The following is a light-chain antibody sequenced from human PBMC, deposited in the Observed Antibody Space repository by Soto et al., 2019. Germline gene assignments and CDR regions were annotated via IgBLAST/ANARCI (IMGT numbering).Light chain of an antibody. V-gene: IGKV1-33*01. Sequence: DIQMTQSPSSLSSSVGDRVTITFQASQDISNYLNWYHQKPGKAPKLLIYDASNLETGVPSRFSGSGSGTDFTFTISSLQPEDIATYYCQQYDNLPLTFGQGTRLEIK. J-gene: IGKJ5*01. CDR2: DAS. CDR1: QDISNY. CDR3: QQYDNLPLT.